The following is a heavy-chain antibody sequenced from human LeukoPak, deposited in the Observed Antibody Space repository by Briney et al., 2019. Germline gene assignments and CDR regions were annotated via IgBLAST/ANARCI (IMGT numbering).Heavy chain of an antibody. CDR3: ARRSGYDLDY. CDR2: INPNTGGT. Sequence: ASVKVSCKASGYTFTGYYMHWVRQAPGQGLEWMGWINPNTGGTYYAQKFQGRVTMTRDTSITTAYMELSRLRSDDTAVYYCARRSGYDLDYWGQGTLVTVSS. CDR1: GYTFTGYY. J-gene: IGHJ4*02. D-gene: IGHD5-12*01. V-gene: IGHV1-2*02.